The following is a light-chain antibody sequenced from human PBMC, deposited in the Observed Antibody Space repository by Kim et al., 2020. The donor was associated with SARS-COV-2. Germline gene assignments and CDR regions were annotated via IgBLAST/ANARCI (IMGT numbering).Light chain of an antibody. Sequence: QSVAISRTGTSTDVGGYNYVSWDPKYPGRAPAHLISEVDKRPPGGPECFSGSKSGNPASLTVSGLQAEDEADYYCASYGGRNNWIFGGGTQLTVL. J-gene: IGLJ2*01. CDR1: STDVGGYNY. CDR2: EVD. CDR3: ASYGGRNNWI. V-gene: IGLV2-8*01.